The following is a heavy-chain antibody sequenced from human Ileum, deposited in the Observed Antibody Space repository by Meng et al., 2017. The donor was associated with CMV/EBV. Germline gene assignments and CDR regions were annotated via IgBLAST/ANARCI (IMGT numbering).Heavy chain of an antibody. CDR1: RFTFSDYA. Sequence: GGSLRLSCAASRFTFSDYAMSWVRQAPGKGLEWVSSISGGGGSTDYADFVKGRFAISRDNSDNTLFLQVHSLRADDTAVYYCAKTGFEAGRTGGLYYYYYDMDVWGQGPRSPSP. CDR2: ISGGGGST. D-gene: IGHD1-1*01. V-gene: IGHV3-23*01. J-gene: IGHJ6*02. CDR3: AKTGFEAGRTGGLYYYYYDMDV.